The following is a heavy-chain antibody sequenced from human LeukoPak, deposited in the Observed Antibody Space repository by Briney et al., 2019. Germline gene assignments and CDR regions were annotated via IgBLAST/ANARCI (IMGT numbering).Heavy chain of an antibody. V-gene: IGHV3-30*02. CDR2: IRYDGSNK. Sequence: PGGSLRLSCAASGFTFSYFGIHWVRQAPGEGLEWVTFIRYDGSNKYYVDSVKGRFTISRDNSKNTVYLQMNSLRSEDTAVYYCVRDGRRNCSSISCYTFLNWGQGTLVTVSS. CDR1: GFTFSYFG. CDR3: VRDGRRNCSSISCYTFLN. D-gene: IGHD2-2*01. J-gene: IGHJ4*02.